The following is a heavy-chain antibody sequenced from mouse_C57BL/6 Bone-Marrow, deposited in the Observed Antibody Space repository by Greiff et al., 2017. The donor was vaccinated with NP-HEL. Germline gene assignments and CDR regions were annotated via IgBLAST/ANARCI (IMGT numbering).Heavy chain of an antibody. CDR3: ARERGNYFYAMDY. CDR1: GISFTTGNYR. Sequence: DVKLQESGPGLVKPSQTVFLTCTVSGISFTTGNYRWSWIRQFPGNKLEWIGYIYYSGTITYNPSLTSRTTITRDTPKNQFFLEMNSLTAEDTATYYCARERGNYFYAMDYWGQGTTVTVSS. J-gene: IGHJ4*01. CDR2: IYYSGTI. V-gene: IGHV3-5*01. D-gene: IGHD2-1*01.